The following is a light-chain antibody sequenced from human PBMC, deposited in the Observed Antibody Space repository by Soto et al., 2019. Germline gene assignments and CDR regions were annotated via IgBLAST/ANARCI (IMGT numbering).Light chain of an antibody. V-gene: IGKV3-20*01. Sequence: EIVLTQSPGTLSLSPGERATLSCRASQSVNSVHLACYQQKPGQAPRLLIYGASSRATGIPDRFSGGGSGTDFHLTISRLEPEDFAVYHCQQYDIPPYTFGQGTKLEIK. CDR3: QQYDIPPYT. CDR2: GAS. CDR1: QSVNSVH. J-gene: IGKJ2*01.